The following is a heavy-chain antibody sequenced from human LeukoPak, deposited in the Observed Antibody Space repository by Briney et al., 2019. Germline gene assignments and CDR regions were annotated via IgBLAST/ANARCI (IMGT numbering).Heavy chain of an antibody. CDR2: SIPIFGTS. CDR3: ARDLLGPYTSTWPYDYHGMDV. V-gene: IGHV1-69*06. J-gene: IGHJ6*04. CDR1: GGTFSNYS. Sequence: SVKVSCKLSGGTFSNYSISWVRQAPGQGLEWVGGSIPIFGTSNYAQKFHGRVTIIADTSTNTAYMELISLRSEDTAVYYCARDLLGPYTSTWPYDYHGMDVWGKGTTVTVSS. D-gene: IGHD6-13*01.